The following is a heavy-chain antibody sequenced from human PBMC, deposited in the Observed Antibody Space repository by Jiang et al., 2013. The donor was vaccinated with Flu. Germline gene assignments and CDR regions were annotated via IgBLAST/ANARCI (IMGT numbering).Heavy chain of an antibody. CDR2: IDPRSSYT. CDR3: ARHALGSSGWHYFDD. V-gene: IGHV5-10-1*01. J-gene: IGHJ4*02. Sequence: GAEVKKPGESLTLSCKTSGYTFTNYWITWVRQMPGKGLEWMGRIDPRSSYTSYSPSFQGHVTLTVDKSIITAYLQWSSLEASDTAMYYCARHALGSSGWHYFDDWGQGTLVTVSS. CDR1: GYTFTNYW. D-gene: IGHD6-25*01.